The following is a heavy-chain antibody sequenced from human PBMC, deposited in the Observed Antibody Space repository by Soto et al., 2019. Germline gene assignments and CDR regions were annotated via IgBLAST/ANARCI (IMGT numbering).Heavy chain of an antibody. J-gene: IGHJ6*02. CDR3: ARDREFVVVPAASLKIYYYYYGMDV. CDR1: GFTFSSYA. CDR2: ISYDGSNK. D-gene: IGHD2-2*01. Sequence: PGGSLRLSCAASGFTFSSYAMHWVRQAPGKGLEWVAVISYDGSNKYYADSVKGRFTISRDNSKNTLYLQMNSLRAEDTAVYYCARDREFVVVPAASLKIYYYYYGMDVWGQGTTVTVSS. V-gene: IGHV3-30-3*01.